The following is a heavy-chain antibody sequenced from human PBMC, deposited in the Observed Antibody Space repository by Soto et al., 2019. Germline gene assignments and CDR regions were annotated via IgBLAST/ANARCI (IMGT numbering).Heavy chain of an antibody. Sequence: GGSLRLSCAASGFTFSTYEFNWVRQAPGRGLEWISYISVSGNIIKYAESVKGRFTISRDNADNSLHLHMSNLRVDDTALYFCVRDTMGASAAASLDYWGQGTQVTVSS. V-gene: IGHV3-48*03. J-gene: IGHJ4*02. CDR3: VRDTMGASAAASLDY. CDR2: ISVSGNII. CDR1: GFTFSTYE. D-gene: IGHD3-16*01.